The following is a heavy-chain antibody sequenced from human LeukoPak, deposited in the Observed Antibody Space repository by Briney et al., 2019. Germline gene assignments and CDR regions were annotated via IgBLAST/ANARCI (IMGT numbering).Heavy chain of an antibody. V-gene: IGHV4-34*01. Sequence: SETLSLTCAVYGGSFSGYYWSWIRQPPGKGLEWIGEINHSGSTNYNPSLKSRVTISVDTSKNQFSLKLSSVTAADTAVYYCARRRDDSSSWYRGWDYWGQGTLVTVSS. CDR1: GGSFSGYY. CDR3: ARRRDDSSSWYRGWDY. J-gene: IGHJ4*02. D-gene: IGHD6-13*01. CDR2: INHSGST.